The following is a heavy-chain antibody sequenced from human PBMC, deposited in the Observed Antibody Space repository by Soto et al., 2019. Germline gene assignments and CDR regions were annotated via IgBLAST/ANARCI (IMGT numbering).Heavy chain of an antibody. V-gene: IGHV5-51*03. CDR2: ISPGDSDT. D-gene: IGHD4-17*01. CDR3: VRTVTNPLAYFDY. CDR1: GYSFTNYW. J-gene: IGHJ4*02. Sequence: EVQLVQSGAEVKKPGESLKISCKGSGYSFTNYWIAWVRQMPEKGLEWMGIISPGDSDTRYRRSFQGQVTISVDKSINTAYLQWNSLKASDTAMYYWVRTVTNPLAYFDYWGQGTLVTVSS.